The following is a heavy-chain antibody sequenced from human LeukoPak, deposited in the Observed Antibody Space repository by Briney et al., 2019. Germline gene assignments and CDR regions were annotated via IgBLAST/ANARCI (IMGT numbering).Heavy chain of an antibody. J-gene: IGHJ4*02. V-gene: IGHV4-4*07. CDR3: ARHGYTASHFFLDY. D-gene: IGHD5-18*01. CDR1: TGSINSYY. Sequence: SETLSLICTGSTGSINSYYWGWVRQPAGRGLEWIGRIYTTGRADYDPSLQSRVAMSIDTSQKQFSLILKSVTAADTATYFCARHGYTASHFFLDYWSQGTPVTVSS. CDR2: IYTTGRA.